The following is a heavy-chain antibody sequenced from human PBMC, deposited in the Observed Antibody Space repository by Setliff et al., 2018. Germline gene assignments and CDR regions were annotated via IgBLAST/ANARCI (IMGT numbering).Heavy chain of an antibody. V-gene: IGHV5-51*01. D-gene: IGHD2-15*01. CDR2: IYPGDSDT. Sequence: GASLKISCKGSGYSFTTYWIGWVRQMPGKGLEWMGIIYPGDSDTRYSPSFQGQVTFSADKSISTAYLQWSSLKASGTATYYCARVVGADGIGIDYWGQGTVVTVSS. CDR1: GYSFTTYW. CDR3: ARVVGADGIGIDY. J-gene: IGHJ4*02.